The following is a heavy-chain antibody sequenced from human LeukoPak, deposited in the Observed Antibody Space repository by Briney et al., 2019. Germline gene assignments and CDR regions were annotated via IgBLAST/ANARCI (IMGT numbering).Heavy chain of an antibody. CDR2: IYYSGST. Sequence: SETLSLTCTVSGGSISSGSYYWGWIRQPPGKGLEWIGSIYYSGSTYYNPSLKSRVTISVDTSKNQFSLKLSSVTAADTAVYYCASSSGWYVYWGQGTLVTVSS. D-gene: IGHD6-19*01. V-gene: IGHV4-39*01. CDR3: ASSSGWYVY. CDR1: GGSISSGSYY. J-gene: IGHJ4*02.